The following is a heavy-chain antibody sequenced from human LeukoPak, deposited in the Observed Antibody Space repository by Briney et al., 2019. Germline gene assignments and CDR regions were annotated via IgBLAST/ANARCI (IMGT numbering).Heavy chain of an antibody. V-gene: IGHV3-30-3*01. CDR3: ARCRENDFWSGSPVDH. CDR2: ISYDGSNK. Sequence: GSLRLSCAASGFTFSSYAMHWVRQAPGKGLEWVAVISYDGSNKYYAESVKGRFTISRDNSKTTVLVQLNSLRVEDTAVYYCARCRENDFWSGSPVDHWGQGTLVTVSS. J-gene: IGHJ4*02. CDR1: GFTFSSYA. D-gene: IGHD3-3*01.